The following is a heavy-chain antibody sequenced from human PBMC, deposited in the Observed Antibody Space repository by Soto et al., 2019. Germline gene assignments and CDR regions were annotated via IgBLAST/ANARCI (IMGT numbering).Heavy chain of an antibody. V-gene: IGHV1-18*01. Sequence: GASVKVSCKASGYTFTSYGISWVRQAPGQGLEWMGWISAYNGNTNYAQKLQGRVTMTTDTSTSTAYMELRSLRSDDTAVYYCARRGDSDYGDYSFDYWGQGTLVTVSS. CDR3: ARRGDSDYGDYSFDY. J-gene: IGHJ4*02. CDR2: ISAYNGNT. D-gene: IGHD4-17*01. CDR1: GYTFTSYG.